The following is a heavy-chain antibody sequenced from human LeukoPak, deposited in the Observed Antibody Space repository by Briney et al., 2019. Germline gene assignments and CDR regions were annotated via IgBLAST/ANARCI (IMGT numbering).Heavy chain of an antibody. V-gene: IGHV1-24*01. CDR1: GYTLTELS. CDR3: ATDRQQLVPEYFHH. Sequence: ASVKVSCKVSGYTLTELSMHWVRQAQGKGIEWMGGFDAEDGETIYAQKFQGRVTMTEDTSTHTAYMELSSLRSEHTAVYYCATDRQQLVPEYFHHWGQGTLVTVSS. J-gene: IGHJ1*01. D-gene: IGHD6-13*01. CDR2: FDAEDGET.